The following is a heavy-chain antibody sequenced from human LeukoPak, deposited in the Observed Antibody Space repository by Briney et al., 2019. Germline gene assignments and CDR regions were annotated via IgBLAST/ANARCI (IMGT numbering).Heavy chain of an antibody. D-gene: IGHD5-24*01. Sequence: GGSLRLSCAASGFTFSDYYMSWIRQAPGKGLEWVSYISSSGSTIYYADSVKGRFTISRDNAKNSLYLKMNSLRAEDTAVYYCARTVEMATIDVWGQGTMVTVSS. J-gene: IGHJ3*01. CDR1: GFTFSDYY. CDR2: ISSSGSTI. V-gene: IGHV3-11*01. CDR3: ARTVEMATIDV.